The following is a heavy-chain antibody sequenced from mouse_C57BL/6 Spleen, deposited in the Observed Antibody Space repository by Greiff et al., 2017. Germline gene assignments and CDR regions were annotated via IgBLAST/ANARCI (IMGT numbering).Heavy chain of an antibody. Sequence: EVMLVESGGGLVQPGGSLKLSCAASGFTFSDYYMYWVRQTPEKRLEWVAYISNGGGSTYYPDTVKGRFTISRDNAKNTLYLQMSRLKSEDTAMYYCARRTGGNYVGAMDYWGQGTSVTVSS. CDR2: ISNGGGST. CDR1: GFTFSDYY. D-gene: IGHD2-1*01. J-gene: IGHJ4*01. CDR3: ARRTGGNYVGAMDY. V-gene: IGHV5-12*01.